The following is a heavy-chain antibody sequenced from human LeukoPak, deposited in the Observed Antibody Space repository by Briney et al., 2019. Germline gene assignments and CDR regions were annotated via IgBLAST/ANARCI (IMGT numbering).Heavy chain of an antibody. J-gene: IGHJ4*02. CDR3: ARVRYYDSSLYYFDY. CDR2: ISSSSSYI. Sequence: GGSLRLSCAASGFTFSSYSMNWVRQAPGKGLEWVSPISSSSSYIYYADSVKGRFTISRDNAKNSLYLQMNSLRAEDAAVYYCARVRYYDSSLYYFDYWGQGTLVTVSS. CDR1: GFTFSSYS. V-gene: IGHV3-21*01. D-gene: IGHD3-22*01.